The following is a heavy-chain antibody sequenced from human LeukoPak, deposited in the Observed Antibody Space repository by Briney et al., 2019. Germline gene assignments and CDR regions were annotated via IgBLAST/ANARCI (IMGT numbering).Heavy chain of an antibody. CDR3: ASSLPGIAVAGTFYYYGMDV. CDR1: GGTFSSYA. D-gene: IGHD6-19*01. V-gene: IGHV1-69*13. Sequence: ASVKVSCKASGGTFSSYAISWVRQAPGQGLEWMGGIIPIFGTANYAQKFQGRVTITADESTSTAYMELSSLRSEDTAVCYCASSLPGIAVAGTFYYYGMDVWGQGTTVTVSS. CDR2: IIPIFGTA. J-gene: IGHJ6*02.